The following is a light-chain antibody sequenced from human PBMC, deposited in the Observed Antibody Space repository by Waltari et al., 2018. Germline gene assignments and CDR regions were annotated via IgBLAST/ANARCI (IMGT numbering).Light chain of an antibody. V-gene: IGKV1-5*01. CDR1: QSVSSW. CDR3: QQYRGLWT. CDR2: DAS. Sequence: DIQMTQSPSTLSASVGDRVPITCRARQSVSSWLAWYRQKPGEAPKLLIYDASSLESGVPSRFSGSGSGTEFTLTISSLQSDDFATYYCQQYRGLWTFGQGTRVEVK. J-gene: IGKJ1*01.